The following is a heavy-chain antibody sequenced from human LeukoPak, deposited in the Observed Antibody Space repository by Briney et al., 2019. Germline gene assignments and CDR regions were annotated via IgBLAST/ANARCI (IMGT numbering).Heavy chain of an antibody. D-gene: IGHD3-22*01. CDR3: AREEGSSGYYY. V-gene: IGHV4-59*06. CDR1: GGSISSYY. J-gene: IGHJ4*02. Sequence: PSETLSLTCTVSGGSISSYYWSWIRQPPGKGLEWIGYIYYSGSTYYNPSLKSRVTISVDTSKNQFSLKLSSVTAADTAVYYCAREEGSSGYYYWGQGTLVTVSS. CDR2: IYYSGST.